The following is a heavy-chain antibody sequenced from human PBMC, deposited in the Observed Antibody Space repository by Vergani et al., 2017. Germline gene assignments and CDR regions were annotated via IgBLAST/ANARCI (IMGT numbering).Heavy chain of an antibody. Sequence: EVQLVESGGGLVQPGGSLRLSCAASGFTFSSYAMSWVRQAPGKGLEWVSAISGSGGSTYYADSVKGRFTISRDNSKNTLYLQMNSLRAEDTAVYYCARLYSSSLIAVGTYFDYWGQGTLVTVSS. CDR3: ARLYSSSLIAVGTYFDY. CDR2: ISGSGGST. CDR1: GFTFSSYA. D-gene: IGHD6-13*01. V-gene: IGHV3-23*04. J-gene: IGHJ4*02.